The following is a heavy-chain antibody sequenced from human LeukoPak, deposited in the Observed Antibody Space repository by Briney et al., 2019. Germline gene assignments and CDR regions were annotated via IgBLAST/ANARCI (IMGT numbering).Heavy chain of an antibody. J-gene: IGHJ3*02. CDR2: IYYSGST. V-gene: IGHV4-39*01. CDR3: ARPLHHDAFDI. CDR1: GGSISSSSYY. Sequence: PSETLSLTCTVSGGSISSSSYYWGWIRQPPGKGLEWIGSIYYSGSTYYNPSLKSRVTISVDTSKNQFSLKLSSVTAADTAVYYCARPLHHDAFDIWGQGTMVTVSS.